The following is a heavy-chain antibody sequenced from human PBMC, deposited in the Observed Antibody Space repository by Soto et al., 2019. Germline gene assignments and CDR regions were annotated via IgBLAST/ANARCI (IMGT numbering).Heavy chain of an antibody. V-gene: IGHV6-1*01. J-gene: IGHJ6*03. D-gene: IGHD3-10*02. CDR2: TYYRSKWYN. CDR1: GESVSSNSAA. CDR3: ARGRLFNYYYYYMDV. Sequence: PSQNMSLTCAISGESVSSNSAAWNWVRQSPSRGLEWLGGTYYRSKWYNDYAVSVKSRITINPDTSKNQFSLQLNSVTPEDTAVYYCARGRLFNYYYYYMDVWGKGTTVTVSS.